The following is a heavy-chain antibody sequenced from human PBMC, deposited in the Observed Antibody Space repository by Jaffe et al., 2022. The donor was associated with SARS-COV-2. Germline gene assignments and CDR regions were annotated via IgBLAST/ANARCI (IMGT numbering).Heavy chain of an antibody. V-gene: IGHV3-48*02. J-gene: IGHJ4*02. CDR2: ISSSSSTI. CDR1: GFTFSSYS. CDR3: ARDLHDFWSGAVFDY. D-gene: IGHD3-3*01. Sequence: EVQLVESGGGLVQPGGSLRLSCAASGFTFSSYSMNWVRQAPGKGLEWVSYISSSSSTIYYADSVKGRFTISRDNAKNSLYLQMNSLRDEDTAVYYCARDLHDFWSGAVFDYWGQGTLVTVSS.